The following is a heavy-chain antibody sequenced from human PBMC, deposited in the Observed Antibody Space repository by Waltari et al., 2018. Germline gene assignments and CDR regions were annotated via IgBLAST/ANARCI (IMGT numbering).Heavy chain of an antibody. V-gene: IGHV3-74*01. D-gene: IGHD2-2*01. J-gene: IGHJ4*02. CDR1: GFTFSSHW. Sequence: EVQLVESGGGLVQSGGSLRLSWAVSGFTFSSHWMHWVRQAPGKGLVWVSRINRDGSSTDYADSMKGRFTISRDNAKNTLYLQMNSLRVEDTAVYYCARDIWDYSSTSAADYWGQGTLVTVSS. CDR2: INRDGSST. CDR3: ARDIWDYSSTSAADY.